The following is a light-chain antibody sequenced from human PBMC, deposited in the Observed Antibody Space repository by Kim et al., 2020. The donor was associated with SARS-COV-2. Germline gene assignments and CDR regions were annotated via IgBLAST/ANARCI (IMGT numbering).Light chain of an antibody. CDR1: QSVSSN. CDR3: QQYNNWPPWT. V-gene: IGKV3-15*01. CDR2: GAS. Sequence: SPRERAILSCRASQSVSSNLAWYQQKPGQAPRLLIYGASTRATGIPARFSGSGSGTEFTLTISSLQSEDFAVYYCQQYNNWPPWTFGQGTKVDIK. J-gene: IGKJ1*01.